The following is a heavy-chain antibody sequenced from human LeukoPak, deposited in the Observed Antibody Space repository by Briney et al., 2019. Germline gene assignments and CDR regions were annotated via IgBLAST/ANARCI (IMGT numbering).Heavy chain of an antibody. J-gene: IGHJ4*02. V-gene: IGHV4-59*05. Sequence: NTSETLSLTCTVSGGSISSYYWSWIRQPAGKGLEWIGSIYYSGSTYYNPSLKSRVTISVDTSKNQFSLKLSSVTAADTAVYYCARSYDFWSGYYSFDYWGQGTLVTVSS. CDR1: GGSISSYY. CDR2: IYYSGST. D-gene: IGHD3-3*01. CDR3: ARSYDFWSGYYSFDY.